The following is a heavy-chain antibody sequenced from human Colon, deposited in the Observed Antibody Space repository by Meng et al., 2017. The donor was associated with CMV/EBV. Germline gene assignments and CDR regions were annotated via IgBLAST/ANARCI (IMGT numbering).Heavy chain of an antibody. CDR3: ATGNIYGYY. Sequence: LYCSASGFPFGDYSMDWIRQVPGKGLEHLSSISSDGTTIYYADSVKGRFTISRDNAKKSLYLQMSSLRAEDTAVYYCATGNIYGYYWGQGTLVTVSS. J-gene: IGHJ4*02. CDR1: GFPFGDYS. D-gene: IGHD5-18*01. V-gene: IGHV3-11*01. CDR2: ISSDGTTI.